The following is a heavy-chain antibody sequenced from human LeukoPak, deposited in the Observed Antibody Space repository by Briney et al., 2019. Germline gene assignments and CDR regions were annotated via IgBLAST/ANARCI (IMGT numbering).Heavy chain of an antibody. CDR3: ARPGVLLWFGELLSVDYFDY. CDR1: GGSISSSSYY. V-gene: IGHV4-39*01. CDR2: IYYSGST. Sequence: SEPLSLTCTVSGGSISSSSYYWAWIRQPPGKGLEWIGSIYYSGSTYYNPYLKSRVTISVDTSKNQFSLKLSSVTAADTAVYYCARPGVLLWFGELLSVDYFDYWGQGTLGSASS. D-gene: IGHD3-10*01. J-gene: IGHJ4*02.